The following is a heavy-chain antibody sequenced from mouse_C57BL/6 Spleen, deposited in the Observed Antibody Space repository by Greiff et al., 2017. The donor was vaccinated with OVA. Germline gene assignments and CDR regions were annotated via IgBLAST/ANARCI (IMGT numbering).Heavy chain of an antibody. D-gene: IGHD1-1*01. J-gene: IGHJ2*01. CDR3: ARSIGRSSYFDY. CDR1: GYTFTSYW. CDR2: IHPNSGST. V-gene: IGHV1-64*01. Sequence: QVQLQQSGAELVKPGASVKLSCKASGYTFTSYWMHWVKQRPGQGLEWIGMIHPNSGSTNYNEKFKSKATLTVDKSSSTAYMQLSSLTSEDSAVYYCARSIGRSSYFDYWGQGTTLTVSS.